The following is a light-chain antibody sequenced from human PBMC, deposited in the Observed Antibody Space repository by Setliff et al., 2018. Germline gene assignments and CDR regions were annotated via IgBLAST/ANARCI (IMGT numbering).Light chain of an antibody. CDR3: CSYAGSYTSLYV. J-gene: IGLJ1*01. Sequence: QSALTQPRSVSGSPGQSVTISCTGTSSDVGGYNYVSWYQQHPGKVPKLMIYDVSKRPSGVPDRFSGSKSGNTASLTISGLQAEDEADYYCCSYAGSYTSLYVFGTGTKVTVL. CDR1: SSDVGGYNY. V-gene: IGLV2-11*01. CDR2: DVS.